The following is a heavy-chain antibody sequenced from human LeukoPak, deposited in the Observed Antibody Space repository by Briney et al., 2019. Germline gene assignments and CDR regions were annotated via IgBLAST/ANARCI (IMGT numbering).Heavy chain of an antibody. CDR3: ARAPSSGFLFDS. J-gene: IGHJ4*02. CDR2: ISGNGGGT. Sequence: PGGSLRLPCAASGFIFEDYSMHWVRQIPGKGLEWVALISGNGGGTFYPDSVKGRFTVSRDNNRNSLYLQMNSLRPEDTAFYYCARAPSSGFLFDSWGQGVLVTVSS. D-gene: IGHD6-6*01. CDR1: GFIFEDYS. V-gene: IGHV3-43*02.